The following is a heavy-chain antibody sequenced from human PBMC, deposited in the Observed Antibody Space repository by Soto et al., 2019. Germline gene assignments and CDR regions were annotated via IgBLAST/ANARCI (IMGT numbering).Heavy chain of an antibody. J-gene: IGHJ4*02. CDR1: GYTFTSYG. CDR2: ISAYNGNT. Sequence: RASVKVSCKASGYTFTSYGISWVRQAPGQGLEWMGWISAYNGNTNYAQKLQGRVTMTTDTSTSTAYMELRSLRSDDTAVYYCARDRVDFWSGSSPYDSDYWGQGTLVTVSS. D-gene: IGHD3-3*01. V-gene: IGHV1-18*01. CDR3: ARDRVDFWSGSSPYDSDY.